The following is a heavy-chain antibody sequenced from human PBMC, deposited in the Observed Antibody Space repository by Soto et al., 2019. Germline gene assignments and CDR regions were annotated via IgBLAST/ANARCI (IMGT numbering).Heavy chain of an antibody. D-gene: IGHD6-19*01. J-gene: IGHJ4*02. V-gene: IGHV1-8*01. CDR1: GYTFTSYD. Sequence: GASVKVSCKASGYTFTSYDINWVRQATGQGLEWMGWMNPNSGNTGYAQKFQGRVTMTRNTSISTAYMELSSLRSEDTAVYYCARAMVRAVAGTRPYYYFDYWGQGTLVTVSS. CDR2: MNPNSGNT. CDR3: ARAMVRAVAGTRPYYYFDY.